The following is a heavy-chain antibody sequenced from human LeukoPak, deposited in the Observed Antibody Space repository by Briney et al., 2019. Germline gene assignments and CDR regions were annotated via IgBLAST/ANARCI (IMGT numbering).Heavy chain of an antibody. CDR2: FDPEDGET. CDR3: ATSRPRVVPAALDSYFDY. J-gene: IGHJ4*02. D-gene: IGHD2-2*01. CDR1: GYTLTELS. V-gene: IGHV1-24*01. Sequence: EASVKVSCKVSGYTLTELSMHWVRQAPGKGLEWMGGFDPEDGETIYAQKFQGRVTMTEDTSTDTAYMELSSLRSEDTAVYYCATSRPRVVPAALDSYFDYWGQGTLVTVSS.